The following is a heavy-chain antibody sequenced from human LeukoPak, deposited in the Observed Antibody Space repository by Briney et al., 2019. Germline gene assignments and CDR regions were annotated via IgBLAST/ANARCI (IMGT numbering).Heavy chain of an antibody. CDR3: ARGRWLQPWGYFDY. D-gene: IGHD5-24*01. V-gene: IGHV1-69*05. CDR2: IIPIFGTA. J-gene: IGHJ4*02. CDR1: GGTFSSYA. Sequence: SVKVSCKASGGTFSSYAISWVRQAPGQGLEWMGGIIPIFGTANYAQKFQGRVTITTDESTSTAYMELSSLRSEDTAVYYCARGRWLQPWGYFDYWGQGTLVTVSS.